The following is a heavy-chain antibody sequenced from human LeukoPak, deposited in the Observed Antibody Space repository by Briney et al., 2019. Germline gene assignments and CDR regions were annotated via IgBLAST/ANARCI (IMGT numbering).Heavy chain of an antibody. D-gene: IGHD1-26*01. V-gene: IGHV5-51*01. CDR3: ATYSGSSSFDY. Sequence: ETLSLTCTVSGASINSYYWSWIRQPPGKGLEWMGIIYPGDSDTRYSPSFQGQVTISADKSTSTAYLQWSSLKASDTAMYYCATYSGSSSFDYWGQGTLVTVSS. CDR1: GASINSYY. CDR2: IYPGDSDT. J-gene: IGHJ4*02.